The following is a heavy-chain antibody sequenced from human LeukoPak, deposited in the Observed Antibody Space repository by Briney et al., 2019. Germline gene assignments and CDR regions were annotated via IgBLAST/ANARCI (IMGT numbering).Heavy chain of an antibody. D-gene: IGHD6-19*01. J-gene: IGHJ4*02. V-gene: IGHV3-48*03. CDR3: ARDRSVAGKPQYYFDY. CDR1: GFTFSSYE. Sequence: GGSLRLSCAVSGFTFSSYEMNWVRQAPGKGLEWVSYISSSGSTIYYADSVKDRFTISRDNAKNSLYLQMNSLRAEDTAVYYCARDRSVAGKPQYYFDYWGQGTLVTVSS. CDR2: ISSSGSTI.